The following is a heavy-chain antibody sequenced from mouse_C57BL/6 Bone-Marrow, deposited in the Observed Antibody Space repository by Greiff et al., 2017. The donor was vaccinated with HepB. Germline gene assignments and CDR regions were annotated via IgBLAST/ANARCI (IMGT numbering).Heavy chain of an antibody. CDR3: ASLTALYAMDY. CDR2: ISDGGSYT. V-gene: IGHV5-4*01. CDR1: GFTFSSYA. Sequence: EVQLVESGGGLVKPGGSLKLSCAASGFTFSSYAMSWVRQTPEKRLEWVATISDGGSYTYYPDNVKGRFTISRDNAKNNLYLQMSHLKSEDTAMYYCASLTALYAMDYWGQGTSVTVSS. D-gene: IGHD4-1*01. J-gene: IGHJ4*01.